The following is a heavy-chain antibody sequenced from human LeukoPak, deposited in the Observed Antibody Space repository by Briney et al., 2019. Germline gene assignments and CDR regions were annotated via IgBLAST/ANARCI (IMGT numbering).Heavy chain of an antibody. CDR1: GNYW. J-gene: IGHJ4*02. D-gene: IGHD3-10*01. CDR3: AKGTMVRGVIHTQYYFDY. V-gene: IGHV3-74*01. Sequence: PGGSLRLSCAASGNYWTHWVRQAPGKELVWVSHINSDGSWTSYADSVKGRFTISKDNAKNTVYLQMNSLRAEDTAVYYCAKGTMVRGVIHTQYYFDYWGQGTLVTVSS. CDR2: INSDGSWT.